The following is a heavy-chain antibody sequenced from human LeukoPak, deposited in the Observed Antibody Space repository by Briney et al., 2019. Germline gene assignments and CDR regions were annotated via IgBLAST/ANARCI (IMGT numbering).Heavy chain of an antibody. V-gene: IGHV3-23*01. D-gene: IGHD3-10*01. J-gene: IGHJ3*01. CDR3: ARDLQGNYGSGKV. CDR2: ISGSGDAT. CDR1: GFIFDSYA. Sequence: TGGSLRLSCTVSGFIFDSYAMSWVRQAPGKGLEWVSLISGSGDATKYADSVMGRFTISRDNSKNTLYLQMNSLRAGDTAVYYCARDLQGNYGSGKVWGQGTMVTVSS.